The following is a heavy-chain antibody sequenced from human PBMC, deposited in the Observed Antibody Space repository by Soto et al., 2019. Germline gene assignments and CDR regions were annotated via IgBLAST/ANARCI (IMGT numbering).Heavy chain of an antibody. D-gene: IGHD1-1*01. CDR3: ATWHEREHAYDV. V-gene: IGHV3-13*05. J-gene: IGHJ3*01. Sequence: EVQLVESGGGSVQPGESLRLSCAASGFSFRDYDMHWVRQRKGKGLEWVSALGAARDPYYVGSVKGRFTTSSDSSKTTVYLQMNDLRPDDTAVYYCATWHEREHAYDVWGQGTTVTVSS. CDR1: GFSFRDYD. CDR2: LGAARDP.